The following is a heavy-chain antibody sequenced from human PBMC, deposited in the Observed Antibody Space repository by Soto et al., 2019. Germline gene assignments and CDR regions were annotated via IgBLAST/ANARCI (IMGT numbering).Heavy chain of an antibody. V-gene: IGHV4-30-2*01. CDR3: ARSYDRSGSIDY. Sequence: KTSETLSLTCAVSGGSIIRGGYCCGGIRQPPGKGLEWIGYIYHSGSTYYNPSVKSRVTISVDRSKNQFSLKLSSVTAADTAVYYCARSYDRSGSIDYWGQGTLVTVSS. J-gene: IGHJ4*02. CDR2: IYHSGST. D-gene: IGHD3-22*01. CDR1: GGSIIRGGYC.